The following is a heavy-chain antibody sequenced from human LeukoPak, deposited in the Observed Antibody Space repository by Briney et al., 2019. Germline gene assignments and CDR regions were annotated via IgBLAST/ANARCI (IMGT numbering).Heavy chain of an antibody. V-gene: IGHV4-31*03. D-gene: IGHD2-15*01. CDR2: IYYSGST. CDR1: GGSISSGGYY. J-gene: IGHJ4*02. CDR3: ARVGGYCSGGSCYWPFEY. Sequence: SETLSLTCTVSGGSISSGGYYWSWICQHPGKGLEWIGYIYYSGSTYYNPSLKSRVTISVDTSKNQFSLKLSSVTAADTAVYYCARVGGYCSGGSCYWPFEYWGQGTLVTVSS.